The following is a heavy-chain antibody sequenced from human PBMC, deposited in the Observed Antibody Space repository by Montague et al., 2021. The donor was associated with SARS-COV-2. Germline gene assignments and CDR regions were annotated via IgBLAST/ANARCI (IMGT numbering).Heavy chain of an antibody. V-gene: IGHV4-39*01. D-gene: IGHD4-17*01. J-gene: IGHJ5*02. CDR2: IYYSGST. CDR1: GGSISSSSYD. CDR3: AADYGERDWFGP. Sequence: SETLSLTCTVSGGSISSSSYDWGWIRQPPGKGLEWIGSIYYSGSTYYNPSLKSRVTISVDTSKNQFSLKLSSVTAADTAVYYCAADYGERDWFGPWGQGTLVTVSS.